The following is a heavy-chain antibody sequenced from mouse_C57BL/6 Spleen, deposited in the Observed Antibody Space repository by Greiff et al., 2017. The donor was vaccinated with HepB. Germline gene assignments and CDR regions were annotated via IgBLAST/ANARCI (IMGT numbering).Heavy chain of an antibody. CDR3: ARSGITTGGGGY. J-gene: IGHJ2*01. CDR2: IYPGSGST. Sequence: QVQLQQPGAELVKPGASVKMSCKASGYTFTSYWITWVKQRPGQGLEWIGDIYPGSGSTNYNEKFKSKATLTVDTSSSTAYMQLSSLTSEDSAVYYCARSGITTGGGGYWGQGTTLTVSS. D-gene: IGHD1-1*01. CDR1: GYTFTSYW. V-gene: IGHV1-55*01.